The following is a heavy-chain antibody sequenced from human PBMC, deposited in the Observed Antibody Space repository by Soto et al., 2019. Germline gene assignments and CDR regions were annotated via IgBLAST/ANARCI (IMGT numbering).Heavy chain of an antibody. CDR1: GGSISSYY. D-gene: IGHD6-6*01. J-gene: IGHJ2*01. CDR3: AERDIARYSSSSWYFDL. CDR2: IYYSGST. Sequence: KQSQTLSLTCTVSGGSISSYYWSWIRQPPGKGLEWIGYIYYSGSTNYNPSLKSRVTISVDTSKNQFSLKLSSVTAADTAVYYCAERDIARYSSSSWYFDLWGRGTLVTVSS. V-gene: IGHV4-59*01.